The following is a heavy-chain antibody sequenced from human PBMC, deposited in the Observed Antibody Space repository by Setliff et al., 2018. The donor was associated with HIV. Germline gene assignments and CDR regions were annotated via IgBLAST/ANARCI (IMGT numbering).Heavy chain of an antibody. CDR2: IDTSGST. CDR1: GGSIRSHY. V-gene: IGHV4-4*07. Sequence: TLSLTCSVSGGSIRSHYWGWIRQPAGKGLEWIGRIDTSGSTTYNTSLKTRVTMSVDTSKNQFSLKLSSVTAADTAVYYCARPYCSTTSCFDGWFDPWGQGTLVTVSS. J-gene: IGHJ5*02. CDR3: ARPYCSTTSCFDGWFDP. D-gene: IGHD2-2*01.